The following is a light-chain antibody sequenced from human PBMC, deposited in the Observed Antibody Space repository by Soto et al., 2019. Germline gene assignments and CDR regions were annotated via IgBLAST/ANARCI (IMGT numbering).Light chain of an antibody. CDR3: QQYGSVPLT. CDR2: GAS. J-gene: IGKJ4*01. V-gene: IGKV3-20*01. CDR1: QSVTSSH. Sequence: EMVLTQSPGTLSLSPGERATLSCRASQSVTSSHLAWYQQKFGQAPRLLIYGASTRATGIPDSFPGSGSGTDFTLPISRLEPEDFAVYYCQQYGSVPLTFGGGDTVEIK.